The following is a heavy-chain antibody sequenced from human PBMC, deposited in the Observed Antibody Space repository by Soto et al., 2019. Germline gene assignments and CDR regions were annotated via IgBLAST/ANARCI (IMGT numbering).Heavy chain of an antibody. V-gene: IGHV4-39*01. J-gene: IGHJ4*02. CDR2: IYYSGST. CDR3: ATQGGLHCTSTSCHEY. Sequence: SETLSLTCTVSGGPISSSSYYWGWIRQPPGKGLEWIGSIYYSGSTYYNPSLKSRVTISVDTSKKQFSLKLSSVTAADTAVYYCATQGGLHCTSTSCHEYWGQGTLVTVSS. D-gene: IGHD2-2*01. CDR1: GGPISSSSYY.